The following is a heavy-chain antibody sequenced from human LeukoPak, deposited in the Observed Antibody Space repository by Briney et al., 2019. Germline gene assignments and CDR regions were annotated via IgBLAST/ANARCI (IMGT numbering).Heavy chain of an antibody. D-gene: IGHD2-15*01. CDR2: FSSNGLYI. V-gene: IGHV3-21*01. Sequence: GGSLRLSCAASGFTFSSYSMNWVRQAPGKGLEWVSSFSSNGLYIYYADSVKGRFTNSRDNAKNSLYLQMNSLRAEDTAVYYCARADTRGGAFDIWGQGTMVTVSS. J-gene: IGHJ3*02. CDR1: GFTFSSYS. CDR3: ARADTRGGAFDI.